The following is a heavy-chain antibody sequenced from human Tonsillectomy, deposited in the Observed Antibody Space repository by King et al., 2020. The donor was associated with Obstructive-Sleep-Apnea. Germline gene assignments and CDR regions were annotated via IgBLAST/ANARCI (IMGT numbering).Heavy chain of an antibody. V-gene: IGHV4-39*01. CDR1: GGSISSSSYY. CDR2: IYYSGST. J-gene: IGHJ4*02. D-gene: IGHD2-21*02. CDR3: ARHVRYCGGDCSAYYFDY. Sequence: QLQLQESGPGLVKPSETLSLTCTVAGGSISSSSYYWGWIRQPPGKGLEWIGSIYYSGSTDYNPSLKSRVTISVDTSKNQFSLKLSSVTAADTAVYYCARHVRYCGGDCSAYYFDYWGQGTLVTVSS.